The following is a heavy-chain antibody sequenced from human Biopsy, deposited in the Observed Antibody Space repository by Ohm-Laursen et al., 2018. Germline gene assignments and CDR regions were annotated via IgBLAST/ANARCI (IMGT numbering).Heavy chain of an antibody. CDR3: AREQPALSGGGSWFDS. D-gene: IGHD6-19*01. CDR1: GFSFSSYG. J-gene: IGHJ5*01. CDR2: ISDDGRNK. V-gene: IGHV3-30*03. Sequence: SLRLSCSASGFSFSSYGMHWVRQAPVKGLEWVAVISDDGRNKYYVDSVKGRFTIFRDNPKNSLYLQMNSLRADDSAVYFCAREQPALSGGGSWFDSWGQGTLVIVPS.